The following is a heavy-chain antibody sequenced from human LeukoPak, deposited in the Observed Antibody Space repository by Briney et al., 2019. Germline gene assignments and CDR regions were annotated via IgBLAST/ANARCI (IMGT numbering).Heavy chain of an antibody. D-gene: IGHD2-8*01. J-gene: IGHJ4*02. Sequence: SETLSLTCTVSGGSINTYYWSWIRQSPGKGLEWIGYIYYTGSTNYNPSLKSRVTISIDTSMNQFSLKLSSVTAADTAVYYCASIDPSRNGYYFDYWGQGTLVTVSS. CDR2: IYYTGST. CDR3: ASIDPSRNGYYFDY. CDR1: GGSINTYY. V-gene: IGHV4-59*08.